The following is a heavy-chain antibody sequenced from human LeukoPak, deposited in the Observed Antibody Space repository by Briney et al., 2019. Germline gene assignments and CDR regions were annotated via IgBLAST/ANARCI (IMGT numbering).Heavy chain of an antibody. CDR1: GYTFTSYG. J-gene: IGHJ5*02. CDR3: ARTDGGYFP. CDR2: IIPILGVA. V-gene: IGHV1-69*04. D-gene: IGHD4-17*01. Sequence: GASVKVSCKASGYTFTSYGISWVRQAPGQGLEWMGRIIPILGVANYAQKFQGRVTITADESTSTAYMELSSLRSEDTAVYYCARTDGGYFPWGQGTLVTVSS.